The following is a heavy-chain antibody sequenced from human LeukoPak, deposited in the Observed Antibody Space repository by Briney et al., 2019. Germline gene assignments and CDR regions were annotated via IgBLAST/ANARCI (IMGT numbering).Heavy chain of an antibody. CDR3: ARVRRQEYDSSGYYLVRYFDY. CDR1: GGSISSSYYY. Sequence: SETLSLTCTVSGGSISSSYYYWGWIRQPPGKGLEWIGSIYYSGSTYYNPSLKSRVTISVDTSKNQFSLKLSSVTAADTAVYYCARVRRQEYDSSGYYLVRYFDYWGQGTLVTVSS. J-gene: IGHJ4*02. CDR2: IYYSGST. D-gene: IGHD3-22*01. V-gene: IGHV4-39*07.